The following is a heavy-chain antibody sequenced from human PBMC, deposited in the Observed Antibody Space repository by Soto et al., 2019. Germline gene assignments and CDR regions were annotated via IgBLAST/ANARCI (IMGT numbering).Heavy chain of an antibody. V-gene: IGHV3-23*01. D-gene: IGHD2-21*01. Sequence: GGSLRLSCAASGFTFSRYAMSWVRQAPGKGLEWVSAISGSGGSTYYADSVKGRFTISRDNSKNTLYLQMNSLRAEDTAVYYCAKPALEGPEVVIAMPSGAYYFDYWGQGTLVTVSS. J-gene: IGHJ4*02. CDR2: ISGSGGST. CDR3: AKPALEGPEVVIAMPSGAYYFDY. CDR1: GFTFSRYA.